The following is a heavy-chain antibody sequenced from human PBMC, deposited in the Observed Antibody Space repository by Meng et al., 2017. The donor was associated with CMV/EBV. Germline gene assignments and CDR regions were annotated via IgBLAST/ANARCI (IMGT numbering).Heavy chain of an antibody. V-gene: IGHV3-7*01. J-gene: IGHJ3*02. CDR2: IKQDGSEK. Sequence: GGSLRLSCAASGFTFSSYWMSWVRQAPGKGLEWVANIKQDGSEKYYVDSVKGRFTISRDNAKNSLYLQMNSLRAEDTAVYYCARDRLPLYYYDSSGRNAFDIWGQGTMVTVSS. CDR3: ARDRLPLYYYDSSGRNAFDI. D-gene: IGHD3-22*01. CDR1: GFTFSSYW.